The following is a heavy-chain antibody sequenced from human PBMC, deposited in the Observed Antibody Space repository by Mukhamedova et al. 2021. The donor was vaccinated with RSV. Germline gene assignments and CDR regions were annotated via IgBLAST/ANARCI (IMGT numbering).Heavy chain of an antibody. D-gene: IGHD3-22*01. Sequence: TISRDNSKNTLYLQMNSLRAEDTAVYYCAKDQAYLGSGYYYWGQGTLVTVSS. J-gene: IGHJ4*02. V-gene: IGHV3-23*01. CDR3: AKDQAYLGSGYYY.